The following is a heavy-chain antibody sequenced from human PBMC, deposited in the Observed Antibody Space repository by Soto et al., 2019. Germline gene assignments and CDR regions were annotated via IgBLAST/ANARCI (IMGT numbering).Heavy chain of an antibody. D-gene: IGHD3-22*01. Sequence: PSETLSLTCAVYGGSFSGYYWSWIRQPPGKGLEWIGEINHSGSTNYNPSLKSRVTISVDTSKNQFSLKLSSVTAADTAVYYCARATYDSSGYYSVYWGQGTLVTVSS. V-gene: IGHV4-34*01. J-gene: IGHJ4*02. CDR2: INHSGST. CDR3: ARATYDSSGYYSVY. CDR1: GGSFSGYY.